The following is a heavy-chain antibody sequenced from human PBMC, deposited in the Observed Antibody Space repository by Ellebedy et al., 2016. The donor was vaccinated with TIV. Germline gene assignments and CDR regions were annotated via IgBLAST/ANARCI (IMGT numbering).Heavy chain of an antibody. CDR2: IIPILGIA. Sequence: SVKVSCXASGGTFSSYAISWVRQAPGQGLEWMGRIIPILGIANYAQKFQGRVTITADKSTSTAYMELSSLRSEDTAVYYCARDLTGDGSTFDYWGQGTLVTVSS. CDR3: ARDLTGDGSTFDY. CDR1: GGTFSSYA. D-gene: IGHD7-27*01. J-gene: IGHJ4*02. V-gene: IGHV1-69*04.